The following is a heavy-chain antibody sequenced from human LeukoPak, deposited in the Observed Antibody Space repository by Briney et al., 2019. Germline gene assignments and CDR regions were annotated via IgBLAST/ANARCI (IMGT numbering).Heavy chain of an antibody. V-gene: IGHV3-11*01. Sequence: GGSLRLSCAASGFTFSDYYMSWIRQAPGKGLEWVAYISSSGSTIYYADSVKGRFTISRDNAKNSLYLQMNSLRAEDTAVYYCARAGWFGESPFDYWGQGTLVTVSS. CDR2: ISSSGSTI. J-gene: IGHJ4*02. CDR3: ARAGWFGESPFDY. D-gene: IGHD3-10*01. CDR1: GFTFSDYY.